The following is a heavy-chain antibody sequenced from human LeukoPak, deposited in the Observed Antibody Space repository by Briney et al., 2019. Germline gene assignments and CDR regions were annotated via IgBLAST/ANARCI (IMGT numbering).Heavy chain of an antibody. Sequence: HSGGSLRLSCAASGFTFSSSWRIWARQAPGKGLEWVANINQDGGQKYYLDSVKGRFTISRDNADNSLYLQMDGLRAEDTAVYYCATNTRAYAVLLAYWGQGTLVTVSS. CDR1: GFTFSSSW. CDR3: ATNTRAYAVLLAY. CDR2: INQDGGQK. V-gene: IGHV3-7*01. J-gene: IGHJ4*02. D-gene: IGHD4-17*01.